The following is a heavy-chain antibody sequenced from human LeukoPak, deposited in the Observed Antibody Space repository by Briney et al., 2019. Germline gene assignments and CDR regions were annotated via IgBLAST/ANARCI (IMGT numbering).Heavy chain of an antibody. Sequence: PSETLSLTCAVYGGSFSGYYWGWIRQPPGKGLEWIGSIYYSGSTYYNPSLKSRVTISVDTSKNQFSLKLSSVTAADTAVYYCAGLWFGVYYYYMDVWGKGTTVTISS. D-gene: IGHD3-10*01. CDR3: AGLWFGVYYYYMDV. J-gene: IGHJ6*03. CDR2: IYYSGST. V-gene: IGHV4-39*01. CDR1: GGSFSGYY.